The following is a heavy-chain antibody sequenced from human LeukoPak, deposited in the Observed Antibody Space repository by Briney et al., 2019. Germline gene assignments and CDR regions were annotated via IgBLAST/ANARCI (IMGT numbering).Heavy chain of an antibody. CDR2: ISAYNGNT. CDR3: ARDRDIAVAGTLDY. J-gene: IGHJ4*02. D-gene: IGHD6-19*01. CDR1: GSTFTIYG. V-gene: IGHV1-18*01. Sequence: ASVKVSCKASGSTFTIYGISWVRQAPGQGLEWMGWISAYNGNTNYAQNLQGRVTMTTDTSTSTAYMELRSLRSDDTAVYYCARDRDIAVAGTLDYWGQGNLVTVSS.